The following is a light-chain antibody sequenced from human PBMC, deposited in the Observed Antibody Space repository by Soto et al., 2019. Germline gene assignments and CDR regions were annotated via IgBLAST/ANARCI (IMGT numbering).Light chain of an antibody. CDR1: QSVSSN. J-gene: IGKJ2*01. Sequence: EIVMTQSPATLSVSPGERATLSCRASQSVSSNLAWYQQKPGQAPRLLIYGASTRATGIPARFSGSGSGTEFTLTISSLQSEDFAVSDCQQYNNWPPNTFGQGTKLEIK. CDR2: GAS. CDR3: QQYNNWPPNT. V-gene: IGKV3-15*01.